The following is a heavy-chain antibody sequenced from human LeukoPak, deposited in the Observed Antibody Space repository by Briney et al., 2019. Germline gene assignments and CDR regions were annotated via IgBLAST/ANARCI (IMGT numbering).Heavy chain of an antibody. CDR3: ARAGGYYDSSGYSSGVYY. D-gene: IGHD3-22*01. Sequence: GASVKVSCKASGYTFTGCYMHWVRQAPGQGLEWMGWINPNSGGTNYAQKFQGRVTMTRDTSISTAYMELSRLRSDDTAVYYCARAGGYYDSSGYSSGVYYWGQGTLVTVSS. CDR1: GYTFTGCY. CDR2: INPNSGGT. J-gene: IGHJ4*02. V-gene: IGHV1-2*02.